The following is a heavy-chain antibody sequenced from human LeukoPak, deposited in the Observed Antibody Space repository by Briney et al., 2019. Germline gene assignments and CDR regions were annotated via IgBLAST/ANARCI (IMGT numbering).Heavy chain of an antibody. CDR2: ISYDGSNK. J-gene: IGHJ4*02. D-gene: IGHD2-15*01. V-gene: IGHV3-30*04. CDR3: AGPTLGYCSGGSCPPDPVDY. CDR1: GFTFSSYA. Sequence: GGSLSLSCAASGFTFSSYAMHWVRQAPGKGLEWVAVISYDGSNKYYADPVKGRFTISRDNSKNTLYLQMNSLRAEDTAVYYCAGPTLGYCSGGSCPPDPVDYWGQGTLVTVSS.